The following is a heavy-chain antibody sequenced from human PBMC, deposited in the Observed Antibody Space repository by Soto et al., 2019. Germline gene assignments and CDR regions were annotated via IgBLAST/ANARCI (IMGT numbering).Heavy chain of an antibody. Sequence: GGSLRLSCTASGFTFGDYAMSWFRQAPGKGLEWVGFIRSKAYGGTTEYAASVKGRFTISRDDSKSIAYLQMNSLKTEDTAVYYCTRVLYSSGFWGVYYYYYGMDVWGQGTTVTVSS. J-gene: IGHJ6*02. D-gene: IGHD6-19*01. CDR3: TRVLYSSGFWGVYYYYYGMDV. CDR1: GFTFGDYA. V-gene: IGHV3-49*03. CDR2: IRSKAYGGTT.